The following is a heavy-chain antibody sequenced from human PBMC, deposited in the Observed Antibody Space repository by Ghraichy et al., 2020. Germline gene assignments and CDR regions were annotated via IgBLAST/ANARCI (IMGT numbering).Heavy chain of an antibody. CDR2: ISYDGSNK. Sequence: SCAASGFTFSSYAMHWVRQAPGKGLEWVAVISYDGSNKYYADSVKGRFTISRDNSKNTLYLQMNSLRAEDTAVYYCARRYSSNWYEGYYFDYWGQGTLVTVSS. D-gene: IGHD6-13*01. CDR3: ARRYSSNWYEGYYFDY. V-gene: IGHV3-30*04. J-gene: IGHJ4*02. CDR1: GFTFSSYA.